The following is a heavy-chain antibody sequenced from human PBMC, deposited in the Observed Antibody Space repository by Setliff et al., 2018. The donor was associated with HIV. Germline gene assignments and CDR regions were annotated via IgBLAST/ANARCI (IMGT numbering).Heavy chain of an antibody. V-gene: IGHV3-74*01. D-gene: IGHD6-6*01. CDR1: GFTFSTYW. J-gene: IGHJ4*02. CDR3: VRDRHIVARYFDI. CDR2: INSDGTII. Sequence: GGSLRLSCAASGFTFSTYWMHWVRQPPGKGLVWVSRINSDGTIINYADSVKGRFTISRDNARNTLSLQMNSLGAEDTAMYYCVRDRHIVARYFDIWGQGTLVTVSS.